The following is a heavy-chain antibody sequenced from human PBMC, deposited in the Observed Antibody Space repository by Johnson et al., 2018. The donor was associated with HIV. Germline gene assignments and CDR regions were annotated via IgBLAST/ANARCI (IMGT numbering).Heavy chain of an antibody. CDR3: ARDSGVPGNDAFDI. J-gene: IGHJ3*02. CDR2: ISYDGNKT. Sequence: QVQLVESGGGVVRPGGSLRLSCAASGFTFDDYGMSWVRQAPWKGLEWVAVISYDGNKTYYADSVRGLTISRDNSKNTLYLQLSSLRSEDTAVYYCARDSGVPGNDAFDIWGQGTMVTVSS. V-gene: IGHV3-30*03. D-gene: IGHD3-10*01. CDR1: GFTFDDYG.